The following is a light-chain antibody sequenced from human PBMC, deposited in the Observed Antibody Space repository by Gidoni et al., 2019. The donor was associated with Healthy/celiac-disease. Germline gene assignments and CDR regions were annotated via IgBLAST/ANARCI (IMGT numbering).Light chain of an antibody. CDR3: QQYNSYSGT. CDR2: KAP. Sequence: DTQMTQSPSTLSASVGDRVTITCRASQSISSWLAWYQQKPGKAPKLLIYKAPSLESGVPSRFSGSGSGTEFTLTISSLQPDDFATYYCQQYNSYSGTFGGETRVGIK. V-gene: IGKV1-5*03. J-gene: IGKJ4*01. CDR1: QSISSW.